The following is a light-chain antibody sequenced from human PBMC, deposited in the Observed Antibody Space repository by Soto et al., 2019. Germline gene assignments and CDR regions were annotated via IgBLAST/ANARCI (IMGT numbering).Light chain of an antibody. CDR3: QQYGSSRLT. J-gene: IGKJ1*01. CDR2: GAS. V-gene: IGKV3-20*01. Sequence: EIVLTQSPGTLSLSPGERATLSCRASQSVSSSFLAWYQQKPDQAPRLLIYGASSRATGIPDRFSGSGSGTDFTLSITRVEPEDFAVYYCQQYGSSRLTFGQGTKVEIK. CDR1: QSVSSSF.